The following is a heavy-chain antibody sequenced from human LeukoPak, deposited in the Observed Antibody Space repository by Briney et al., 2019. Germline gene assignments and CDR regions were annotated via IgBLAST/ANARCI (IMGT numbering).Heavy chain of an antibody. D-gene: IGHD5-18*01. CDR2: IRSSSSYI. Sequence: AGGSLRLSCAASGLTFDDYTMNWVRQAPGKGLEWVSSIRSSSSYIYYADSVKGRFTISRDNAKNSLYLQMNSLRAEDTAVYYCARARGYSYGENDVFDIWGQGTMVTVSS. V-gene: IGHV3-21*01. CDR3: ARARGYSYGENDVFDI. CDR1: GLTFDDYT. J-gene: IGHJ3*02.